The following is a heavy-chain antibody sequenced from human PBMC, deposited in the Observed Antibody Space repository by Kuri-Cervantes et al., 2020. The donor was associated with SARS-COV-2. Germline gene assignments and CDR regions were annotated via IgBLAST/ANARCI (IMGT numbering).Heavy chain of an antibody. CDR2: IAWDDDK. D-gene: IGHD3-22*01. J-gene: IGHJ4*02. CDR1: GFSLSTSGMC. V-gene: IGHV2-70*12. Sequence: SGPTLVKPTQTLTLTCTFSGFSLSTSGMCVSWIRQPPGKALEWLARIAWDDDKYYSTSLKTRLTISKDTSKNQVVLTMTNMDPVDTATYYCAHSYYYDSSGYAFDYWGQGTLVTVSS. CDR3: AHSYYYDSSGYAFDY.